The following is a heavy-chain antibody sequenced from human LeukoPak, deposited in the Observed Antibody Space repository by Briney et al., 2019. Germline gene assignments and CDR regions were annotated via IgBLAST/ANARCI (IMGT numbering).Heavy chain of an antibody. J-gene: IGHJ3*02. CDR2: ISSSSSTI. V-gene: IGHV3-48*04. D-gene: IGHD3-16*02. CDR3: ARGHYDYVWGSYRTDAFDI. CDR1: GFTFSSYS. Sequence: GGSLRLSCAASGFTFSSYSMNWVRQAPGKGLEWVSYISSSSSTIYYADSVKGRFTISRDNAKNSLYLQMNSLRAEDTAVYYCARGHYDYVWGSYRTDAFDIWGQGTMVTVSS.